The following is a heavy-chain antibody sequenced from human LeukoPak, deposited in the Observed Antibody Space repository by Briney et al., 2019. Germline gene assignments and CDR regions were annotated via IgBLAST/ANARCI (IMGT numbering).Heavy chain of an antibody. CDR1: GYTFTSYG. V-gene: IGHV1-18*01. J-gene: IGHJ3*02. CDR2: ISAYNGNT. D-gene: IGHD3-22*01. Sequence: ASVTVSCKASGYTFTSYGISWVRQAPGQGLEWMGWISAYNGNTNYAQKLQGRVTMTTDTSTSTAYMELRSLRSDDTAVYYCARDGLVVVIHDAFDIWGQGTMVTVSS. CDR3: ARDGLVVVIHDAFDI.